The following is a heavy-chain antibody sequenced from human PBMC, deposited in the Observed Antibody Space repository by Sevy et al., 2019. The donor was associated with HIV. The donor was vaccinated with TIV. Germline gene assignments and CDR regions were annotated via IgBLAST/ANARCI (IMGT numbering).Heavy chain of an antibody. J-gene: IGHJ4*02. Sequence: SETLSLTCAVSGYSISSGYYWGWIRQPPGKGLEWIGSIYHSGSTYYNPSLKSRVTISVDTSKNQFSLKLSSVTAADTAMYYCARRIGIAVAGTGGFDYWGQGTLVTVSS. CDR2: IYHSGST. CDR1: GYSISSGYY. CDR3: ARRIGIAVAGTGGFDY. D-gene: IGHD6-19*01. V-gene: IGHV4-38-2*01.